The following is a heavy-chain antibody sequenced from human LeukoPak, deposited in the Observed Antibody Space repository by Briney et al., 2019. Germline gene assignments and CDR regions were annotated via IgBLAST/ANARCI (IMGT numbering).Heavy chain of an antibody. V-gene: IGHV4-30-2*01. Sequence: SQTLSLTCAVSGGSLSSGGSSWSWLRQPPGRGLEWIGYIYHSGSTYYNPSLKSRVTISVDRSKNQFSLKLSSVTAADTAVYYCASQLMVYASFDYWGQGTLVTVSS. J-gene: IGHJ4*02. CDR3: ASQLMVYASFDY. CDR1: GGSLSSGGSS. D-gene: IGHD2-8*01. CDR2: IYHSGST.